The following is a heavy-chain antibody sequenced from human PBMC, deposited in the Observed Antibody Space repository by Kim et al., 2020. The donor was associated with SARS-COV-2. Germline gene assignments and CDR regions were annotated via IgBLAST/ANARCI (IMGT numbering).Heavy chain of an antibody. Sequence: GGSLRLSCAASGFTFSSYAMHWVRQAPGKGLEWVAVISYDGSNKYYADSVKGRFTISRDNSKNTLYLQMNSLRAEDTAVYYCAITGEYYYYGMDVWGQGTTVTVSS. J-gene: IGHJ6*02. V-gene: IGHV3-30-3*01. D-gene: IGHD3-10*01. CDR1: GFTFSSYA. CDR2: ISYDGSNK. CDR3: AITGEYYYYGMDV.